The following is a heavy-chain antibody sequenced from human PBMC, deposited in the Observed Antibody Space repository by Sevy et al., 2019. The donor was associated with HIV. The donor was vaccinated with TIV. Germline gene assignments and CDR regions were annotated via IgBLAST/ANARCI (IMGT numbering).Heavy chain of an antibody. J-gene: IGHJ6*02. Sequence: GGSLRLSCAASGFTFSSYSMNWVRQAPGKGLEWVSYISSSSSTIYYADSVKGRFAISRDNGKNSLYLQMNSLRAEDTAVYYCERDPRSDNGIAASPTHYGMDVWGQGTTVTVSS. CDR3: ERDPRSDNGIAASPTHYGMDV. V-gene: IGHV3-48*01. D-gene: IGHD6-13*01. CDR2: ISSSSSTI. CDR1: GFTFSSYS.